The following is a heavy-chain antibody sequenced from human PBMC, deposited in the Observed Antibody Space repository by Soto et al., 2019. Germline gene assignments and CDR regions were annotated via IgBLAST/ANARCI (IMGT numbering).Heavy chain of an antibody. J-gene: IGHJ5*02. D-gene: IGHD2-2*01. CDR1: GGSMRNDDW. Sequence: QVQLQESGPGLVEPSGTLSLTCGVSGGSMRNDDWWSWVRQTPGKGLEWIGEISHYGNTNYNPSLTSRVTMSIDTSKNQFSLKVRSLTAADTAMYYCARNGDCTSGICYVGWFDPWGQGTLVSVSS. CDR3: ARNGDCTSGICYVGWFDP. CDR2: ISHYGNT. V-gene: IGHV4-4*02.